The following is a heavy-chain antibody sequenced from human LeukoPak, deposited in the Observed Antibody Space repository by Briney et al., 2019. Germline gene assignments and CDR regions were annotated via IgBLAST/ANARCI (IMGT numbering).Heavy chain of an antibody. V-gene: IGHV3-30-3*01. CDR2: ISYDGSNK. J-gene: IGHJ4*02. D-gene: IGHD6-13*01. CDR1: GFTFSSYA. CDR3: ALIAAARDY. Sequence: PGRSLRLSCAASGFTFSSYAMHWVRQAPGKGLEWVAVISYDGSNKYYADSVKGRFTISRDNSKNTLYLQMNGLRSDDTAVYYCALIAAARDYWGQGTLVTVSS.